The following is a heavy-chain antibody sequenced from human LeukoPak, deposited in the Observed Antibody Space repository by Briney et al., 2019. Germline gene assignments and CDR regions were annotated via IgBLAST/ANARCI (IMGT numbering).Heavy chain of an antibody. J-gene: IGHJ6*03. CDR2: IGSRADTYAA. CDR1: GFTFSGSA. D-gene: IGHD2-15*01. V-gene: IGHV3-73*01. CDR3: VVEPTYYVDV. Sequence: PGGSLRLSCAVSGFTFSGSAMHWVRQASGKGLEWVGRIGSRADTYAATYAASVKGRFTIPRDDSKNTAYLQMNNLKTEDTAVYYCVVEPTYYVDVWGKGTAVTVSS.